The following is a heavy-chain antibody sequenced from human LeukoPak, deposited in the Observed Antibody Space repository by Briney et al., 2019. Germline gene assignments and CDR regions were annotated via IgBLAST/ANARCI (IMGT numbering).Heavy chain of an antibody. CDR3: AKDMSVDFWSGYYTNWFDP. D-gene: IGHD3-3*01. CDR1: GFTFSSYA. Sequence: GGSLRLSCAASGFTFSSYAMSWVRQAPGKRLEWVSAISGSGGSTYYADSVKGRFTISRDNSKNTLYLQMNSLRAEDTAVYYCAKDMSVDFWSGYYTNWFDPWGQGTLVTVSS. J-gene: IGHJ5*02. V-gene: IGHV3-23*01. CDR2: ISGSGGST.